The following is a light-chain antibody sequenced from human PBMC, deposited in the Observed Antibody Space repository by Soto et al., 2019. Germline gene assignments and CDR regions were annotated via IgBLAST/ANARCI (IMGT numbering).Light chain of an antibody. J-gene: IGKJ5*01. CDR3: QQRSNWPIT. V-gene: IGKV3D-20*02. CDR1: QSVSNNY. Sequence: EVVLTQSPGILSLSQGERASLSCGASQSVSNNYLAWYQQKPGQAPRLLIYGISKRATDIPDRFSGSGSGTEFTLTISSLQPEDFAVYYCQQRSNWPITFGQGTRLEI. CDR2: GIS.